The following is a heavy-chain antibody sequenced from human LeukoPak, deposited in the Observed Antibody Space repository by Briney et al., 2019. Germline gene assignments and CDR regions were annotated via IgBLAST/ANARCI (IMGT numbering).Heavy chain of an antibody. CDR1: GFTFSSYG. Sequence: GGSLRLSCAASGFTFSSYGMHWVRQAPGKGLEWVAVISNDESNKYYALSVLGRFTISRDNSKNTLFLQMSSLSAEDTAVYYCARGTDTKPFWSGYWVDVWGQGTTVTVSS. CDR2: ISNDESNK. J-gene: IGHJ6*02. CDR3: ARGTDTKPFWSGYWVDV. D-gene: IGHD3-3*01. V-gene: IGHV3-30*03.